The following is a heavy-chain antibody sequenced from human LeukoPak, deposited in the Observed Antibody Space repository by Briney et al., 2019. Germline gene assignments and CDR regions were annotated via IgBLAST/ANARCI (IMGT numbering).Heavy chain of an antibody. CDR3: VRRGESGSYFEY. V-gene: IGHV3-7*01. Sequence: GGSLRLSCAASGFTFSSYAMSWVRQAPGKGLEWVADIKEDGSEKYYVDSVKGRLTISRDNAKNSLYLQMDSLRVEDTAVYYCVRRGESGSYFEYWGQGTLVTVSS. CDR2: IKEDGSEK. J-gene: IGHJ4*02. CDR1: GFTFSSYA. D-gene: IGHD1-26*01.